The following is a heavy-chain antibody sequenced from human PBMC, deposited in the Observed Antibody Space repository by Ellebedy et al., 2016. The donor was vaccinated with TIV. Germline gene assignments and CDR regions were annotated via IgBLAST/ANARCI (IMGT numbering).Heavy chain of an antibody. CDR2: INHSGST. CDR1: GGSFSGYY. CDR3: ARGARRLYGSGSPKNWFDP. Sequence: SETLSLTCAVYGGSFSGYYWSWIRQPPGKGLEWIGEINHSGSTNYNPSLKSRVTVSVDTSKNQFSLKLSSVTAADTAVYYCARGARRLYGSGSPKNWFDPWGQGTLVTVSS. V-gene: IGHV4-34*01. D-gene: IGHD3-10*01. J-gene: IGHJ5*02.